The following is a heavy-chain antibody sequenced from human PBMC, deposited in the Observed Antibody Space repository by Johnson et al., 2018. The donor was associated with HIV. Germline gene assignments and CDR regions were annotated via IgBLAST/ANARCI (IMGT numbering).Heavy chain of an antibody. J-gene: IGHJ3*02. Sequence: MQLVESGGGVVQPGRSLRLSCAASGFTFISYAMHWVRQAPGKGLEWVSVIYSGGSTYYADSGKGRFTISRDNYKNKLYLQMNSLRAEDTAVYYCARDRGGPVRDDAFDIWGQGTMVTVSS. D-gene: IGHD3-10*01. CDR2: IYSGGST. V-gene: IGHV3-NL1*01. CDR3: ARDRGGPVRDDAFDI. CDR1: GFTFISYA.